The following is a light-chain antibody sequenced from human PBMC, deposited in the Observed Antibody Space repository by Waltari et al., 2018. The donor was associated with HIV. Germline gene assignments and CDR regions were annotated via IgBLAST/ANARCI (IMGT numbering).Light chain of an antibody. CDR3: CSYAGSSTLL. CDR1: SRDVGGYTY. Sequence: QSALTPPASVSGSPGQSITIPCTGASRDVGGYTYVSWYQHHPGKAPKLMIYDVSERPSGVSNRFSGSKSGNTASLTISGLQAEDEADYYCCSYAGSSTLLFGGGTKVTVL. J-gene: IGLJ3*02. CDR2: DVS. V-gene: IGLV2-23*02.